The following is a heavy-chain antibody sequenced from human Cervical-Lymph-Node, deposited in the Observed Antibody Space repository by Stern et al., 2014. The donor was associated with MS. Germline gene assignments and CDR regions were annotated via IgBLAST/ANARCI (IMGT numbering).Heavy chain of an antibody. J-gene: IGHJ4*02. CDR1: GYNFIDHA. CDR2: INGGTGTT. Sequence: QVQLVQSGAEVKKPGASMTISCKTSGYNFIDHAIHWVRQAPGQRLEWMVCINGGTGTTKYSQKFQGRVSFARDKAASAAYMDLSSLSPDDTAVYYCARQPDYSDFLDFWGQGTLVTVSS. V-gene: IGHV1-3*01. D-gene: IGHD4-11*01. CDR3: ARQPDYSDFLDF.